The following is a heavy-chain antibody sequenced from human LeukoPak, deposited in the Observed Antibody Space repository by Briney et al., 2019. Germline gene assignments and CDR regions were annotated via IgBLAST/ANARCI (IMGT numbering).Heavy chain of an antibody. J-gene: IGHJ4*02. D-gene: IGHD3-10*01. CDR3: ARARLDSGTYSLYY. CDR1: GFTFSSYS. CDR2: ISGRSSTK. V-gene: IGHV3-48*01. Sequence: GGSLRLSCAASGFTFSSYSMNWVRQAPGKGLEWISYISGRSSTKYYADSVKGRFTISRDNAENSLYLQMNSLRVEDTAVYYCARARLDSGTYSLYYWGQGTLVTVSS.